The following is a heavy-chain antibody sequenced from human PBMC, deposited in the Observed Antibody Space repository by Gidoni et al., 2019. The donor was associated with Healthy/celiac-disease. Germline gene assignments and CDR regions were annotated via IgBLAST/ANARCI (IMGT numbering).Heavy chain of an antibody. CDR1: GFTFSRYG. V-gene: IGHV3-30*18. CDR2: ISYDGSNK. CDR3: AKGFGSTSCYSCYYYGMDV. Sequence: QVQLVESGGGVVQPGRSLRLSCAASGFTFSRYGMHWVRQAPGKGLAWVAVISYDGSNKYYADSVKGRFTISRDNSKNTLYLQMNSLRAEDTAVYYCAKGFGSTSCYSCYYYGMDVWGQGTTVTVSS. J-gene: IGHJ6*02. D-gene: IGHD2-2*01.